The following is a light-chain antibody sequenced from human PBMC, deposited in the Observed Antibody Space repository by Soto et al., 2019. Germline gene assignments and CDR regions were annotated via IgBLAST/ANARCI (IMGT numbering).Light chain of an antibody. CDR1: SGHSTYA. Sequence: QLVLTQSPSASASLGASVNLTCTLSSGHSTYAIAWHQQQPEKGLRYLMNLKSDGSHRKGDGIPYRFSGSSSGPERYLTISSLQSEDEAEYHCQIWGTGIVVFGGGTKVNVL. CDR2: LKSDGSH. J-gene: IGLJ2*01. V-gene: IGLV4-69*01. CDR3: QIWGTGIVV.